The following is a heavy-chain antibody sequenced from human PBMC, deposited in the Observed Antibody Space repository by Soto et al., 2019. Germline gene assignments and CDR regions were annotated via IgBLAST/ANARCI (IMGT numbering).Heavy chain of an antibody. Sequence: SETLSLTCTVSGGSISSYYWTWIRQPPGKGLEWIGYISYRGDTNYDPSLKSRVTMSVDTSKNHFSLKLSSVTAADTAVYYCARLGYSSSAHYLDYWGQGTLVTVSS. V-gene: IGHV4-59*01. D-gene: IGHD6-6*01. CDR3: ARLGYSSSAHYLDY. CDR1: GGSISSYY. J-gene: IGHJ4*02. CDR2: ISYRGDT.